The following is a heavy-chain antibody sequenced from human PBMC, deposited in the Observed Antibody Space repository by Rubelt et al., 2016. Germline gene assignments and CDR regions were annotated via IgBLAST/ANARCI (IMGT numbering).Heavy chain of an antibody. Sequence: EVQLVESGGGLVQPGGSLRLSCAVSGFTVSTKYMSWVRQAPGKGLEWVSAVYSGGGTYYADSVRGRFTISRDNSKNTLYLQMSSLRAEDTAVYYCVKCRTTLFGVVIFDYWGQGALVTVSS. D-gene: IGHD3-3*01. J-gene: IGHJ4*02. CDR1: GFTVSTKY. CDR3: VKCRTTLFGVVIFDY. CDR2: VYSGGGT. V-gene: IGHV3-66*01.